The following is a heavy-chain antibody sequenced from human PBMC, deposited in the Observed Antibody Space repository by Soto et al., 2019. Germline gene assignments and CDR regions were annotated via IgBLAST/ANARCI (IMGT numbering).Heavy chain of an antibody. V-gene: IGHV4-59*01. CDR1: GGSISSDY. Sequence: SETLSLTCIVSGGSISSDYWSWIRQPPGKGLEWVGYVYNNGGTKYNPSLKSRVTISVDTSNNQFSLKLTSVTAADTAVYYCARGYYYDTSGYYSAFDIWGQGTMVTVSS. J-gene: IGHJ3*02. CDR2: VYNNGGT. D-gene: IGHD3-22*01. CDR3: ARGYYYDTSGYYSAFDI.